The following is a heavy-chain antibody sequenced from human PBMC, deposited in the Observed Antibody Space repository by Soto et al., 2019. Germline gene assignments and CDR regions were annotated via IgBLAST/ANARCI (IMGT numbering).Heavy chain of an antibody. J-gene: IGHJ4*02. D-gene: IGHD3-22*01. Sequence: PGGSLRLSCAASGFTFSSYGLPWVRQAPGKGLEWVAVISYDGSNKYSAASVKGRFTISRDNSKNTLYLQMNSLRAEDTAVYYCAKVSPRYYDRSGYYADYWGQGTLVTVSS. CDR1: GFTFSSYG. CDR2: ISYDGSNK. V-gene: IGHV3-30*18. CDR3: AKVSPRYYDRSGYYADY.